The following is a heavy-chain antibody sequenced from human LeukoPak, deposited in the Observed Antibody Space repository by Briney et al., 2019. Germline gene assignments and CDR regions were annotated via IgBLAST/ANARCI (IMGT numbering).Heavy chain of an antibody. D-gene: IGHD6-19*01. Sequence: ASVKVSCTASGYTFTTYGISWVRQAPGQGLEWMGWIIAYNGNTNYAQKLQGRVTMTTDTSTSKAYMELRSLRSDDTAVYYCARDVEGHIAVPDYWGQGTLVTVSS. CDR3: ARDVEGHIAVPDY. CDR1: GYTFTTYG. CDR2: IIAYNGNT. V-gene: IGHV1-18*04. J-gene: IGHJ4*02.